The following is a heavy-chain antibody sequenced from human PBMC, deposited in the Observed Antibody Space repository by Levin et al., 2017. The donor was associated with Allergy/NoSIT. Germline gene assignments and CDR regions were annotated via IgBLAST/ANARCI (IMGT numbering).Heavy chain of an antibody. Sequence: GESLKISCVGSGSTFNNGHIHWVRQAPDKGLQWVSLISNDGINKHYADSVKGRFTISRDNLKNTVYLQMDSLSAEDTAVYYCGIEIHSSGRAGISEYGGQGSLVTVSS. CDR3: GIEIHSSGRAGISEY. CDR1: GSTFNNGH. J-gene: IGHJ4*02. V-gene: IGHV3-30-3*01. D-gene: IGHD6-19*01. CDR2: ISNDGINK.